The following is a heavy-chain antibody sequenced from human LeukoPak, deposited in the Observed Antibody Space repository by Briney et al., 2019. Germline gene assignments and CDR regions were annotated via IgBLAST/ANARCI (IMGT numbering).Heavy chain of an antibody. CDR2: INSDGSST. Sequence: GGSLRLSCAASGFTFSSYWMHWVRQAPGKGLVWVSRINSDGSSTSYADSVKGRFTISRDNAKNTLYLQMNSLRAEDTAVYYCARDRRRGYSYGQTYYYYYGMDVWGQGTTVTVSS. CDR1: GFTFSSYW. V-gene: IGHV3-74*01. J-gene: IGHJ6*02. D-gene: IGHD5-18*01. CDR3: ARDRRRGYSYGQTYYYYYGMDV.